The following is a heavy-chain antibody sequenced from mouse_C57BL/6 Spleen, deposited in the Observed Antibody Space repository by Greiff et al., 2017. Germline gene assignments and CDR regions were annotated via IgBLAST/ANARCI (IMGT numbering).Heavy chain of an antibody. CDR2: IDPENGDT. Sequence: EVQLQQSGAELVRPGASVKLSCTASGFNIKDDYMHWVKQRPEQGLEWIGWIDPENGDTEYASKFQGKATITADTSSNTAYLQLSSLTSEDTAVYYCTLYDGPGAYWGQGTLVTVSA. V-gene: IGHV14-4*01. J-gene: IGHJ3*01. CDR3: TLYDGPGAY. CDR1: GFNIKDDY. D-gene: IGHD2-3*01.